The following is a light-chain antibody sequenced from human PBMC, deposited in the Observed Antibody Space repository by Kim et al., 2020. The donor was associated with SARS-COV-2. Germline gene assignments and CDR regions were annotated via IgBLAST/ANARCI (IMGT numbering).Light chain of an antibody. Sequence: QSITISCTGTRSDGGSYNLVAWYQQHPGKAPKLMIYEVSKRPSGVSNRFSGSKSGNTASLTISGLQAEDEADYYCCSYAGSSTSVVFGGGTQLTVL. CDR1: RSDGGSYNL. J-gene: IGLJ2*01. CDR3: CSYAGSSTSVV. V-gene: IGLV2-23*02. CDR2: EVS.